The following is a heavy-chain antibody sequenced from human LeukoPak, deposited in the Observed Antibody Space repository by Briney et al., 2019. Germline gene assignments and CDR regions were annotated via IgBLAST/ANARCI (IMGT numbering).Heavy chain of an antibody. CDR3: AKDLDYGYSSGSDY. J-gene: IGHJ4*02. CDR1: GFTFITYA. CDR2: ISNSGGST. V-gene: IGHV3-23*01. D-gene: IGHD6-19*01. Sequence: PGGSLRLSCAASGFTFITYAMTWVRQAPGKGLEWVSSISNSGGSTYYADSVKGRFTISRDNSKNTLYLQMNSLRAEDTAVYYCAKDLDYGYSSGSDYWGQGTLVTVSS.